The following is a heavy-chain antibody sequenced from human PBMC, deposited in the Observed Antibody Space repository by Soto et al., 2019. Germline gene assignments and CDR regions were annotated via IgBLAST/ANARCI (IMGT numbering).Heavy chain of an antibody. D-gene: IGHD3-3*01. V-gene: IGHV3-9*01. CDR2: ISWNSGSI. J-gene: IGHJ6*02. CDR3: AKDTSGYPGLYGMDV. Sequence: GGSLRLSCAASGFTFDDYAMHWVRQAPGKGLEWVSGISWNSGSIGYADSVKGRFTISRDNAKNSLYLQMNSLRAEDTALYYCAKDTSGYPGLYGMDVWGQGTTVTVSS. CDR1: GFTFDDYA.